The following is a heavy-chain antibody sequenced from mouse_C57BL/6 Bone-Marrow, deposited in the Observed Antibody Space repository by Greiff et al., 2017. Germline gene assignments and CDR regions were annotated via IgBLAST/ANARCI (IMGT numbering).Heavy chain of an antibody. CDR3: AREPLDYSYTDY. Sequence: EVTLQESGGGLVKPGGSLKLSCAASGFTFSSYAMSWVRQTPEKRLEWVATLSDGGSYTYYPDNVKGRFTIFSDNTKNNLYLQMSHLKSEDTAMYYCAREPLDYSYTDYWGQGTTLTGSS. J-gene: IGHJ2*01. D-gene: IGHD2-12*01. V-gene: IGHV5-4*01. CDR2: LSDGGSYT. CDR1: GFTFSSYA.